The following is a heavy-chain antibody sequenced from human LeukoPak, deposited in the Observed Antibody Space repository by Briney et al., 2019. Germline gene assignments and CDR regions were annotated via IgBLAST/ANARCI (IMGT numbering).Heavy chain of an antibody. D-gene: IGHD3-10*01. CDR2: IKQDGSEK. J-gene: IGHJ4*02. Sequence: GGSLRLSCAASGFTFSSYWMSWVRQAPGEGLEWVANIKQDGSEKYYVDSVKGRFTISRDNAKNSLYLQMNSLRAEDTAVYYCATSRDVLLWFGELYWGQGTLVTVSS. CDR3: ATSRDVLLWFGELY. CDR1: GFTFSSYW. V-gene: IGHV3-7*01.